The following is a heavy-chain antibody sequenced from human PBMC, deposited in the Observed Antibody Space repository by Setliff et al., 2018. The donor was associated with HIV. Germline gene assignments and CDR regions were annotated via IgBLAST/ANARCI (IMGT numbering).Heavy chain of an antibody. CDR1: GGSISSGDYY. V-gene: IGHV4-30-4*08. D-gene: IGHD2-2*01. J-gene: IGHJ4*02. CDR2: IYYSGST. Sequence: SETLSLTCTVSGGSISSGDYYWSWIRQPPGKGLEWIGYIYYSGSTYYNPSLKSRVTMSVDTSKNQFSLNLSSVTAADTAVYYCARDRMPMASWVPDKWGQGTLVTVSS. CDR3: ARDRMPMASWVPDK.